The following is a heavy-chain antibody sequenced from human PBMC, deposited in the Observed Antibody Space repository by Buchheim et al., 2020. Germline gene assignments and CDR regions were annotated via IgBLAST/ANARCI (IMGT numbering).Heavy chain of an antibody. V-gene: IGHV4-39*07. CDR2: TYYSGST. CDR1: GGSISSSSYY. J-gene: IGHJ4*02. Sequence: QLQLQESGPGLVKPSETLSLTCTVSGGSISSSSYYWGWIRQPPGKGLEWIGSTYYSGSTYYNPSLKSRVTISVDTSKKQFSLKLSSVTAADTAVYYCATQNLLEWVPLSLDNWGQGTL. CDR3: ATQNLLEWVPLSLDN. D-gene: IGHD3-3*01.